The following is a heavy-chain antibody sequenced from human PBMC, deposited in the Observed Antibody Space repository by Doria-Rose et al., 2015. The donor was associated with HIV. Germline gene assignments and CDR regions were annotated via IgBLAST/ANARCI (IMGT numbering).Heavy chain of an antibody. CDR2: IFSDDEG. D-gene: IGHD6-13*01. Sequence: QVQLVQSGPVLVKPTETLTLTCTVSGVSLSSPGMGVSWIRQPPGKALEWLANIFSDDEGSYKTSLKSRLTISSGTSKSQVVLTMTDMDPVDTATYYCARIKSSRWYHKYYFDFWGQGTLVIVSA. V-gene: IGHV2-26*01. CDR1: GVSLSSPGMG. CDR3: ARIKSSRWYHKYYFDF. J-gene: IGHJ4*02.